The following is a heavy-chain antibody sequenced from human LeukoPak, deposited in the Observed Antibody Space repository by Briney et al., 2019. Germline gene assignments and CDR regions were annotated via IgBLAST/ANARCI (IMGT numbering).Heavy chain of an antibody. D-gene: IGHD3-10*01. CDR2: IYYSGST. J-gene: IGHJ2*01. Sequence: SETLSLTCTVSGGSISSYYWSWIRQPPGKGLEWIGYIYYSGSTNYNPSLKSRVTKSVDTSKNQFSLKLSSVTAADTAVYYCARVARITMVRGVAWYFDLWGRGTLVTVSS. V-gene: IGHV4-59*01. CDR3: ARVARITMVRGVAWYFDL. CDR1: GGSISSYY.